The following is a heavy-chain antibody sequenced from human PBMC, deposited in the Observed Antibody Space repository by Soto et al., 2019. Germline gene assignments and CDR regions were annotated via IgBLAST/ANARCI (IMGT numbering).Heavy chain of an antibody. CDR1: GFTFTSYA. J-gene: IGHJ4*02. CDR2: ISAYNGNT. D-gene: IGHD3-3*01. CDR3: ARDAGYDFSSGYYAGYLDY. V-gene: IGHV1-18*01. Sequence: QVQLVQSGTEVKKPGASVKVSCKASGFTFTSYAITWVRQAPGLGLEWMGWISAYNGNTNYTQNLQGRVTMTTDTSASTAYLELRSLRSDDTAVYYCARDAGYDFSSGYYAGYLDYWGQGALVTVSS.